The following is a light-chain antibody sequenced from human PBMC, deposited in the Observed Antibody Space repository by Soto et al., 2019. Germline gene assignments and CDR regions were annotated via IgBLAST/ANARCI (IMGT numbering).Light chain of an antibody. CDR3: QQRNSYPRT. V-gene: IGKV1-9*01. CDR1: QGINIF. CDR2: AAS. Sequence: DIQMTQSPSTLSGSVGDRVTITCRASQGINIFLAWFQQKPGKAPNLLISAASTLQSGVPSRFSGSGSETEFTLTITSLQPEDSATYYCQQRNSYPRTFGQGTKVEIK. J-gene: IGKJ2*01.